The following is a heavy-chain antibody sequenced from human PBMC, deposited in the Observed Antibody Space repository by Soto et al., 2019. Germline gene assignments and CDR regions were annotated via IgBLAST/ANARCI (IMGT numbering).Heavy chain of an antibody. D-gene: IGHD3-22*01. CDR1: GGSISSGY. J-gene: IGHJ5*02. CDR3: MGAYYDVSGYSLDP. V-gene: IGHV4-59*01. Sequence: SETLSLTCSVSGGSISSGYWTWIRQPPGKGLEWIGYIYYGGSINYNPSLKSRVIISVDTAKNQFSLRLSSVSAADTAVYYCMGAYYDVSGYSLDPWGQGTSVTVSS. CDR2: IYYGGSI.